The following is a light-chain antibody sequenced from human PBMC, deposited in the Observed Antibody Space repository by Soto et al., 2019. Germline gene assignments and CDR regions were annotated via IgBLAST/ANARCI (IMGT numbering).Light chain of an antibody. CDR2: DVS. J-gene: IGLJ1*01. Sequence: QSTLTQPASVSGAPGQSITISCTGTSSDVGGYNYVSWYQQHPGKAPKLMIYDVSNRPSGVSNRFSGSKSGNTASLTISGLQAEDDADYSCSSYTSTSSLYVFGPGT. CDR3: SSYTSTSSLYV. CDR1: SSDVGGYNY. V-gene: IGLV2-14*01.